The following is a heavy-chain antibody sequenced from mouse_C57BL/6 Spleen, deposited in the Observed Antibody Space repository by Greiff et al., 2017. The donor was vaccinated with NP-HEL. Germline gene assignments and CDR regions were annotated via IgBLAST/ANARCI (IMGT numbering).Heavy chain of an antibody. CDR3: AFITTVVANYAMDY. CDR2: INPSSGYT. D-gene: IGHD1-1*01. J-gene: IGHJ4*01. CDR1: GYTFTSYT. Sequence: VQLQQSGAELARPGASVKMSCKASGYTFTSYTMHWVKQRPGQGLEWIGYINPSSGYTKYNQKFKDKATLTADKSSSTAYMQLSSLTSEDSAVYYCAFITTVVANYAMDYWGQGTSVTVSS. V-gene: IGHV1-4*01.